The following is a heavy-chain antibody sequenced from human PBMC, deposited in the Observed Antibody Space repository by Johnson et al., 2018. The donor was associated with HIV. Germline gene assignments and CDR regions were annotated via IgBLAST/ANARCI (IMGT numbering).Heavy chain of an antibody. CDR3: AKDQLVGATYAAFDI. J-gene: IGHJ3*02. CDR2: IYSGGST. D-gene: IGHD1-26*01. Sequence: VQLVESGGGVVQPGRSLRLSCAASGFTVRSNYMSWVRQAPGKGLEWVSVIYSGGSTNYADSVKGRFTISRDISKNTLYLQMNSLRPEDTAVYYCAKDQLVGATYAAFDIWGQGTMVTVSS. CDR1: GFTVRSNY. V-gene: IGHV3-66*02.